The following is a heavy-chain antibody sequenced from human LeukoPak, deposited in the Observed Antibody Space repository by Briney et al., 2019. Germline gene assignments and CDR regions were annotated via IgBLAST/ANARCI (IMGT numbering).Heavy chain of an antibody. CDR1: GFTLSSYW. D-gene: IGHD3-10*02. CDR2: IKQDGSEK. CDR3: AREIYERGAFDI. Sequence: GGSLRLSCAASGFTLSSYWMSWVRQVPGKGLEWVANIKQDGSEKYYVDSVKGRFTISRDNAKNSLYLQMNSLRAEDTAVYYCAREIYERGAFDIWGQGTMVTVSS. V-gene: IGHV3-7*01. J-gene: IGHJ3*02.